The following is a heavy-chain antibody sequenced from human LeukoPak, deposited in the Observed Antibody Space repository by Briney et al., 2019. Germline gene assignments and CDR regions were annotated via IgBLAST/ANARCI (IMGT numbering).Heavy chain of an antibody. D-gene: IGHD5-18*01. Sequence: PGGSLRLSCAASGFTFSSYEMNWVRQAPGKGLEWISAISGSSSSVYYAASVRGRFTISRDNAENSLYLQLNTMRAEDTAFYYCARGFRDTAMFLDYWGQGTLVTVSS. CDR3: ARGFRDTAMFLDY. J-gene: IGHJ4*02. CDR2: ISGSSSSV. V-gene: IGHV3-48*03. CDR1: GFTFSSYE.